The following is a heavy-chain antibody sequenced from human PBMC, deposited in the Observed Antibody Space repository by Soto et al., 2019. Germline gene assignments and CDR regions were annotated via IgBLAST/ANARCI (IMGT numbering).Heavy chain of an antibody. CDR3: ANGFWPNRSGGYYLGMDV. V-gene: IGHV3-9*01. CDR2: ITWNSVGR. CDR1: GFTFDDYD. J-gene: IGHJ6*02. Sequence: GGSLRLSCAAAGFTFDDYDMHWVRQGLGKGLEWVSGITWNSVGRGYADSVKGRFTISRDNAKTSLYLQMNSLRAEDTALYYCANGFWPNRSGGYYLGMDVWGQGTTVTVSS.